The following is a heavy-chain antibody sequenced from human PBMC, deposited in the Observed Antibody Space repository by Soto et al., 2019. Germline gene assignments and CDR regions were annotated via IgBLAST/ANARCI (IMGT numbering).Heavy chain of an antibody. CDR1: GGSISVYY. V-gene: IGHV4-59*01. CDR3: ARSRRNYFAP. CDR2: ISYSGTT. J-gene: IGHJ5*02. Sequence: PSETLSLTCPVSGGSISVYYWNWIRQSPGKGLEWIGYISYSGTTKYNPSLKSRVTISVDTSKNQFSLKLSSVTAADTAVYYCARSRRNYFAPWGQGTLVTVSS.